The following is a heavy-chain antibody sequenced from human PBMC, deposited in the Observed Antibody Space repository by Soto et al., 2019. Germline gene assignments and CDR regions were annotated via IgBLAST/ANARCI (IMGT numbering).Heavy chain of an antibody. J-gene: IGHJ2*01. D-gene: IGHD3-22*01. Sequence: QVQLQQWGAGMLRPSETLSLTCAVSGGSFSGYYCSWIRHLPGKGLEWIGEINHSGATNYNPSLKCRVTISVDTSKNQFSLKVTSVTAADTAVYYCARGRASSSGWY. V-gene: IGHV4-34*01. CDR1: GGSFSGYY. CDR3: ARGRASSSGWY. CDR2: INHSGAT.